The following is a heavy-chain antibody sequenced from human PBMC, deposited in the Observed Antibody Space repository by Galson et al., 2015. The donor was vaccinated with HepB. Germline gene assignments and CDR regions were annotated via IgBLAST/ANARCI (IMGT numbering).Heavy chain of an antibody. CDR3: AHTATYGTSGLVDH. CDR1: GFSLSTNGVG. Sequence: PALVKPTQTLTLTCTFSGFSLSTNGVGVGWIRQPPGKALEWLALVYWDGDKRHSPSLKSRLTITKDISKNQVVLTMTNMDPVDTATYFCAHTATYGTSGLVDHWGQGILVTVSS. CDR2: VYWDGDK. D-gene: IGHD3-22*01. V-gene: IGHV2-5*02. J-gene: IGHJ4*02.